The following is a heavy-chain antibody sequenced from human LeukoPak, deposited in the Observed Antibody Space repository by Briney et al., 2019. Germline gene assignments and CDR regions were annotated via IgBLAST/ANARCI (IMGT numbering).Heavy chain of an antibody. CDR3: AKHHRPSSSHWAGFDY. J-gene: IGHJ4*02. CDR2: IYYSGST. CDR1: GGSISSSSYY. V-gene: IGHV4-39*07. D-gene: IGHD6-19*01. Sequence: SETLSLTCTVSGGSISSSSYYWGWIRQPPGKGLEWIGNIYYSGSTYYNPSLKSRVTISVDTSKNQFSLKLSSVTAADTAIYYCAKHHRPSSSHWAGFDYWGQGTLVTVSS.